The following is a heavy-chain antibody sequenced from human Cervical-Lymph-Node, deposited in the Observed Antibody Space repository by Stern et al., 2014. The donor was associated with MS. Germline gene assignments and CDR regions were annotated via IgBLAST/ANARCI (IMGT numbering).Heavy chain of an antibody. CDR3: ARDDGYNCPEY. CDR1: GYTFTNYY. Sequence: QLVQSGAEVKKPGASVKVSCEASGYTFTNYYMHWVRQAPGQGLEWMGVINPSGGSTGYTQKFQDRVTLTRDTSTSTVYMELSSLRSEDTAVYYCARDDGYNCPEYWGQGTLVTVSS. V-gene: IGHV1-46*01. J-gene: IGHJ4*02. CDR2: INPSGGST. D-gene: IGHD5-24*01.